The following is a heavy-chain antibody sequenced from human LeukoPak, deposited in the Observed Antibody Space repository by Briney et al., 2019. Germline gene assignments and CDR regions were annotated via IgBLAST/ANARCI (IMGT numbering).Heavy chain of an antibody. J-gene: IGHJ4*02. D-gene: IGHD3-9*01. CDR3: AKGQLYDILPVYYYFDY. CDR2: INHSGST. Sequence: SETLSLTCAVYGGSFSGYYWSWIRQPPGKGLEWIGEINHSGSTNYNPSLKSRVTISVDTSKNQFSLKLSSVTAADTAVYYCAKGQLYDILPVYYYFDYGGQGTLVTVSS. CDR1: GGSFSGYY. V-gene: IGHV4-34*01.